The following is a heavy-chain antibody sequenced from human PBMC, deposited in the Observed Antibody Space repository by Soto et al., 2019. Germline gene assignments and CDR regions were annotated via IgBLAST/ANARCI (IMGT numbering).Heavy chain of an antibody. CDR2: INPYNGNT. CDR1: GYTFTSYG. V-gene: IGHV1-18*01. J-gene: IGHJ4*02. D-gene: IGHD6-13*01. Sequence: QVQLAQSGAEVKNPGASVKVSCKASGYTFTSYGISWVRQAPGQGLEWMAWINPYNGNTKYAEKFLGRVTVTTDTSTATAYMEVRSLTSDDTAVFYCARVGVGLAAPRVWPYWGQGTPVTVSS. CDR3: ARVGVGLAAPRVWPY.